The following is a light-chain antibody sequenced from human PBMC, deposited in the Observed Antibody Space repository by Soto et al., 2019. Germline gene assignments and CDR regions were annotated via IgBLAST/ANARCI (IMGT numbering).Light chain of an antibody. V-gene: IGKV3-15*01. Sequence: EIVLTQSPVTLSVSPGERATLFCRASQSASTNLAWYQHKPGQPPRLLIYGASTRATAIPARFSGSGSGTEFTLTINSLESEDFAVYYCQHYNSWPRIAFGQGTRLEIK. J-gene: IGKJ5*01. CDR3: QHYNSWPRIA. CDR1: QSASTN. CDR2: GAS.